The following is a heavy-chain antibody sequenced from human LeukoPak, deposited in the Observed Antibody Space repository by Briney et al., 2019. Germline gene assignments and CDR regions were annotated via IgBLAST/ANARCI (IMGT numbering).Heavy chain of an antibody. J-gene: IGHJ4*02. D-gene: IGHD4-23*01. V-gene: IGHV4-38-2*02. Sequence: PSETLSLTCTVSGYSISSGFYWGWIRQPPGKGLECIGSIYHSGSAYYNPSLKSRVTISVDTSKNQFSLNLSSVTAADTAMYYCARAVGTSRNFFDYWGQGTLVTVSS. CDR1: GYSISSGFY. CDR2: IYHSGSA. CDR3: ARAVGTSRNFFDY.